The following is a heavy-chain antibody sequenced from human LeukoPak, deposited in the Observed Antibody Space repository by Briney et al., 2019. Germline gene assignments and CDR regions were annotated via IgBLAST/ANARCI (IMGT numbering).Heavy chain of an antibody. J-gene: IGHJ4*02. D-gene: IGHD5-12*01. CDR1: GFTFSSYG. Sequence: PGGSQRLSCAASGFTFSSYGMSWVRQAPGKGLEWVSVISGSGGNTYYADSVKGRFTISRDNSKNTLYLQMNSLRAEDTAVYYCAKDRGYSGYNLNCDYWGQGTLVTVSS. CDR2: ISGSGGNT. CDR3: AKDRGYSGYNLNCDY. V-gene: IGHV3-23*01.